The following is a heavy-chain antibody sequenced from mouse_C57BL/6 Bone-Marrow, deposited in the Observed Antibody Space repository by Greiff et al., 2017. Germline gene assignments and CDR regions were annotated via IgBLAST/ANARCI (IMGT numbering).Heavy chain of an antibody. J-gene: IGHJ2*01. Sequence: VKLMESGAELVRPGASVTLSCKASGYTFTDYEMHWVKQTPVHGLEWIGAIDPETGGTAYNQKFKGQAILTADKSSSTAYMELRSLTSEDSAVYYCTRERASELLDWGKGTTLTVSS. V-gene: IGHV1-15*01. D-gene: IGHD3-3*01. CDR2: IDPETGGT. CDR3: TRERASELLD. CDR1: GYTFTDYE.